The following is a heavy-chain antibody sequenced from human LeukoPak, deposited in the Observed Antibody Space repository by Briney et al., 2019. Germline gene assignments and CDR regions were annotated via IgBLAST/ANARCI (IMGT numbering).Heavy chain of an antibody. V-gene: IGHV4-4*07. CDR2: IYTSGST. Sequence: SETLSLTCTVSGGSISSYYWSWIRQPAGKGLEWIGRIYTSGSTNYNPSLKSRVTMSVDTSKNQFSLKLSSVTAADTAVYYCARVSWYYDFWSSYYMDVWGKGTTVTVSS. J-gene: IGHJ6*03. D-gene: IGHD3-3*01. CDR3: ARVSWYYDFWSSYYMDV. CDR1: GGSISSYY.